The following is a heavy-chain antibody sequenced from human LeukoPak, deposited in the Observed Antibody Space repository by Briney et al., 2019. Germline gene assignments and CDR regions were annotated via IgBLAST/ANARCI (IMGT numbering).Heavy chain of an antibody. CDR1: GGSISSGDYY. J-gene: IGHJ4*02. CDR2: INHGGST. D-gene: IGHD4-11*01. CDR3: ASWSARTHSNDD. Sequence: SETLSLTCTVSGGSISSGDYYWHWIRQPPGKGLEWIGEINHGGSTNYNPSLKGRLTISVDTSKRQFSLDLTSVTAADTATYYCASWSARTHSNDDWGRGTLVTVSS. V-gene: IGHV4-39*07.